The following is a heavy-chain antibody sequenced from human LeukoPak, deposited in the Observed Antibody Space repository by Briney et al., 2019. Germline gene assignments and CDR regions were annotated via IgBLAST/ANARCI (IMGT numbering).Heavy chain of an antibody. Sequence: GGSLRLACAASGFTFSSYGMHWVCKAPGKGLEWVAFIRYDGSNKYYADSVKGRFTISRDNSKNTLYLQMNSLRAEDTAVYYCARDEGAFDIWGQGTMVTVSS. CDR3: ARDEGAFDI. V-gene: IGHV3-30*02. CDR1: GFTFSSYG. J-gene: IGHJ3*02. CDR2: IRYDGSNK.